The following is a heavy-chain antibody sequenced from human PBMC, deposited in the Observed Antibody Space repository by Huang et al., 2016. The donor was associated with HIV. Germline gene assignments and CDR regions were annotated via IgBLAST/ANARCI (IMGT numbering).Heavy chain of an antibody. D-gene: IGHD4-17*01. J-gene: IGHJ4*02. CDR1: GYTLTNYD. V-gene: IGHV1-8*02. Sequence: QVHLVQSGAEVKKPGASVKVSCKASGYTLTNYDINWVRKAPGRGVEWRGWMNPNTGNPGFAQRFQGRVTMTRKTSITTAYMELTSLTSEDTAVYYCARSAYGDLDYWGLGTLVIVSS. CDR2: MNPNTGNP. CDR3: ARSAYGDLDY.